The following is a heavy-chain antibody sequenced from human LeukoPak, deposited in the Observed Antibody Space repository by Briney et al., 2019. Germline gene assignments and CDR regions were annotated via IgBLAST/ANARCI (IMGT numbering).Heavy chain of an antibody. V-gene: IGHV3-53*01. CDR1: GFTVISNY. Sequence: GGSLRLSCAASGFTVISNYMRWVRQAPGKGLEWVSVIYSGDSTYYADSVKGRFTISRDNSKNTLYLQMNSLRAEDTAVYYCARREVITHSFDYWGQGTLVTVSS. CDR3: ARREVITHSFDY. D-gene: IGHD3-22*01. CDR2: IYSGDST. J-gene: IGHJ4*02.